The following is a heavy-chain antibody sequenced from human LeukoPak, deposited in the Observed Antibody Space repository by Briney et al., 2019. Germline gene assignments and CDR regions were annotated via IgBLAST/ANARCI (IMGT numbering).Heavy chain of an antibody. J-gene: IGHJ4*02. Sequence: PSETLSLTCTVSGGSISSSSYYWGWIRQPPGKGLEWIGSIYYSGSTYYNPSLKSRVTISVDTSKNQFSLKLSSVTAADTAVYYCARTRVLRYFDWITWGFDYWGQGTLVTVSS. CDR2: IYYSGST. V-gene: IGHV4-39*01. CDR1: GGSISSSSYY. CDR3: ARTRVLRYFDWITWGFDY. D-gene: IGHD3-9*01.